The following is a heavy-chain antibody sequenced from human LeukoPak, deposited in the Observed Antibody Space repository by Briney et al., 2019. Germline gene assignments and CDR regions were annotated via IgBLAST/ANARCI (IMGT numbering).Heavy chain of an antibody. CDR2: IVGDSTIE. CDR3: ARQPYFYYYLDV. D-gene: IGHD3-10*01. J-gene: IGHJ6*03. Sequence: PGGSLRLSCAASGFAFNNDAMTWVRQAPGKGLEWVSTIVGDSTIEYYADSVRGRFSISSDNSKTMLFLHMNSLRAEDTAIYYCARQPYFYYYLDVWGQGTTVTVSS. CDR1: GFAFNNDA. V-gene: IGHV3-23*01.